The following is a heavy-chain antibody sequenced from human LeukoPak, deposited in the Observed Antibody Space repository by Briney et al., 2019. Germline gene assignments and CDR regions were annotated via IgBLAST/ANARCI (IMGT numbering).Heavy chain of an antibody. V-gene: IGHV1-2*02. D-gene: IGHD2-21*01. Sequence: ASVKVSCKASGYTFTGYYMHWVRQAPGQGLEWMGWINPNSGGTNYAQKFQGRVTMTRDTSISTAYMELSRLRSDDTAVYYCARDGDWNYYYYMDVWGKGTTVTVSS. CDR3: ARDGDWNYYYYMDV. CDR2: INPNSGGT. J-gene: IGHJ6*03. CDR1: GYTFTGYY.